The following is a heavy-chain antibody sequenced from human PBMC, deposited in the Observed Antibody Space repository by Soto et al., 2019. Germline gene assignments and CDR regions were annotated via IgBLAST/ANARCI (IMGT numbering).Heavy chain of an antibody. D-gene: IGHD3-10*01. J-gene: IGHJ4*02. Sequence: PSETLSLTCTVSGGSISSGGYYWSWIRQHPGKGLEWIGYIYYSGSTYYNPSLKSRVTISVDTSKNQFSLKLSSVTAADTAVYYCARDGILRSGSYGIDYWGQGTLVTVSS. V-gene: IGHV4-31*03. CDR2: IYYSGST. CDR3: ARDGILRSGSYGIDY. CDR1: GGSISSGGYY.